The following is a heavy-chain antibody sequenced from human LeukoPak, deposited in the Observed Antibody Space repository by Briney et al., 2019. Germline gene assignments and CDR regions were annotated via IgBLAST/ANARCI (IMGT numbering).Heavy chain of an antibody. V-gene: IGHV4-39*01. J-gene: IGHJ6*03. CDR3: ARHYTSAADPYYYYYYMDV. CDR2: IYYSGST. D-gene: IGHD6-13*01. CDR1: GGSISTSSYY. Sequence: SETLSLTCTVSGGSISTSSYYWGWIRQPPGKGLEWIGGIYYSGSTYYNPSLKSRVTISVDTSKNQFSLKLSSVTAADTAVYYCARHYTSAADPYYYYYYMDVWGKGTTVTVSS.